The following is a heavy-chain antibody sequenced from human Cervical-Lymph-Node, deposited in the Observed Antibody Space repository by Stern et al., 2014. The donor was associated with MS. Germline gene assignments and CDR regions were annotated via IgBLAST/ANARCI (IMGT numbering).Heavy chain of an antibody. Sequence: MQLVESGGGVVQPGRSLRLSCAASGFTFSSYGMHWVRQAPGKGLEWVAVIWYDGSNKYYADSVKGRFTISRDNSKNTLYLQMNSLRAEDTAVYYCARDQVIYYYGMDVWGQGTTVTVSS. CDR2: IWYDGSNK. V-gene: IGHV3-33*01. J-gene: IGHJ6*02. D-gene: IGHD2-21*01. CDR3: ARDQVIYYYGMDV. CDR1: GFTFSSYG.